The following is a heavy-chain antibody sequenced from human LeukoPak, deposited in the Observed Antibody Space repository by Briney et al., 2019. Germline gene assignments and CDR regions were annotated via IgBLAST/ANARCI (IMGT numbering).Heavy chain of an antibody. Sequence: PSETLSLTCTVSGGSISSGSYYWSWIRQPAGKGLEWIGRIYTSGSTNYNPSLKSRVTISVDTSKNQFSLKLSSVTAADTAVYYCAREELDYSNYAAGFDPWGQGTLVTVSS. V-gene: IGHV4-61*02. CDR2: IYTSGST. D-gene: IGHD4-11*01. J-gene: IGHJ5*02. CDR1: GGSISSGSYY. CDR3: AREELDYSNYAAGFDP.